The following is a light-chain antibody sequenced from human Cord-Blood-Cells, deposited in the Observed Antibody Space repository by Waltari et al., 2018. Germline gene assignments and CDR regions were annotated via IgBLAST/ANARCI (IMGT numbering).Light chain of an antibody. Sequence: EIQMTQSASSLSASVGERVTITCRASQSISSDLNWYQQKPGKAPKLLIDAASIVQSGVPSRFSGSGSGTDFTLTISSLQPEDFATYYCQQSYSTPYTFGQGTKLEIK. J-gene: IGKJ2*01. CDR1: QSISSD. CDR2: AAS. V-gene: IGKV1-39*01. CDR3: QQSYSTPYT.